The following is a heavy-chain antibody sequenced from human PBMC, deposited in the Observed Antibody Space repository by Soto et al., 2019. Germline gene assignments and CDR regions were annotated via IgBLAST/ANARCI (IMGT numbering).Heavy chain of an antibody. CDR2: ISYDGTNK. CDR3: ACGRDGNGGYLLVPFDY. CDR1: GFIFSSYA. Sequence: GGSLRLSCAASGFIFSSYAIHWVRQAPGKGLEWVAVISYDGTNKYYADSVRGRFIISRDNSKNTLYLRMNSLRVEDTAVYFCACGRDGNGGYLLVPFDYWGQGTLVTVSS. D-gene: IGHD3-16*02. V-gene: IGHV3-30-3*01. J-gene: IGHJ4*02.